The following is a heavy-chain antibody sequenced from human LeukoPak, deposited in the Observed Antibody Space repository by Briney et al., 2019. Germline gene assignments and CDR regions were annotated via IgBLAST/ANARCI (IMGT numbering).Heavy chain of an antibody. CDR2: IRYDGSNK. J-gene: IGHJ4*02. D-gene: IGHD2-2*01. CDR1: GFTFSSYG. CDR3: AKGRRGSSTSCYFDY. Sequence: PGGSLRLSCAASGFTFSSYGMHWVRQAPGKGLEWVAFIRYDGSNKYYADSVKGRFTISRDNSKNTLYLQMNSLRAEDTAVYYCAKGRRGSSTSCYFDYWGQGTLVTVSS. V-gene: IGHV3-30*02.